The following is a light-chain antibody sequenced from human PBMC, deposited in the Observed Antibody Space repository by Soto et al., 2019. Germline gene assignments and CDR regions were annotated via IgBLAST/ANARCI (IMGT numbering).Light chain of an antibody. CDR3: FSHRGGDSHV. J-gene: IGLJ1*01. CDR1: SSDVGGYNY. Sequence: QSVLTQPPSASGSPGQSVAISCTGTSSDVGGYNYVSWYQQHPGKAPKPMIYEVNKRPSGVPDRFSGSKSGNTASLTVSGLQAEDEADYYCFSHRGGDSHVFGTGTKVTVL. V-gene: IGLV2-8*01. CDR2: EVN.